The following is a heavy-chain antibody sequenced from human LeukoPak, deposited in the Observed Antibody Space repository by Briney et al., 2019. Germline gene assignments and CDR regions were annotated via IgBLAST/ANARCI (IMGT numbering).Heavy chain of an antibody. CDR1: GFTFSSYW. Sequence: GGSLRLSCAASGFTFSSYWMSWVRQAPGKGLEWVANIKQDGSEKYYVDSVKGRFTISRDNAKNSLYLQMNSLRAEDTAVYYRARQKLRSYYGMDVWGQGTTVTVSS. J-gene: IGHJ6*02. V-gene: IGHV3-7*01. CDR2: IKQDGSEK. D-gene: IGHD4-17*01. CDR3: ARQKLRSYYGMDV.